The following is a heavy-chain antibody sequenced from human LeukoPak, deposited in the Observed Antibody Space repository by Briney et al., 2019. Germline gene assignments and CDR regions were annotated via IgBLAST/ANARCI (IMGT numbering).Heavy chain of an antibody. CDR1: GYTFTSYA. CDR2: INAGNGNT. CDR3: ARDSGYSYAPPDY. D-gene: IGHD5-18*01. Sequence: ASVKVSCKASGYTFTSYAMHWWRQAPGQRLEWMGWINAGNGNTKYSQKFQGRVTITRDTSASTAYMELSSLRSEDTAVYYCARDSGYSYAPPDYWGQGTLVTVSS. V-gene: IGHV1-3*01. J-gene: IGHJ4*02.